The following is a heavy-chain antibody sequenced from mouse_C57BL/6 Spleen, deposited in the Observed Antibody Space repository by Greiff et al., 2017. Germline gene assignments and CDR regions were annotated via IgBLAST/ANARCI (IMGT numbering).Heavy chain of an antibody. CDR3: ARSSLITTVVSYYAMDY. CDR2: INPNYGTT. Sequence: VQLQQSGPELVKPGASVKISCKASGYSFTDSNMNWVKQSNGKSLEWIGVINPNYGTTSYNQKFKGKATLTVDQSSSTAYMQLNSLTSEDSAVYYCARSSLITTVVSYYAMDYWGQGTSVTVSS. J-gene: IGHJ4*01. CDR1: GYSFTDSN. D-gene: IGHD1-1*01. V-gene: IGHV1-39*01.